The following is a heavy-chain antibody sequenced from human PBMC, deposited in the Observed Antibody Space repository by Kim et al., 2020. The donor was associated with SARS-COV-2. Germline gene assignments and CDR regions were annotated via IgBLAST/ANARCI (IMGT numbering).Heavy chain of an antibody. D-gene: IGHD2-2*01. CDR3: AKPSYCSSGTSCMVY. Sequence: AAPRKGRFTISRDNSKNSTYLQMNSLRTEDTALYYCAKPSYCSSGTSCMVYWGQGTLVTVSS. V-gene: IGHV3-43*01. J-gene: IGHJ4*01.